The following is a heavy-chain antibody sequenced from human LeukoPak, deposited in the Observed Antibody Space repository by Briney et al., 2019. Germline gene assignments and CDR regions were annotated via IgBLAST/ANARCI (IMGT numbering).Heavy chain of an antibody. J-gene: IGHJ4*02. CDR3: ARLGWLQDFDY. V-gene: IGHV3-23*01. D-gene: IGHD5-24*01. Sequence: SGGSLRLSCAASGFTFSSYAMSWVRQAPGKGLEWVSAISGSGGSTYYADSVEGRFTISRDNSKNTLYLQMNSLRAEDTAVYYCARLGWLQDFDYWGQGTLVTVSS. CDR2: ISGSGGST. CDR1: GFTFSSYA.